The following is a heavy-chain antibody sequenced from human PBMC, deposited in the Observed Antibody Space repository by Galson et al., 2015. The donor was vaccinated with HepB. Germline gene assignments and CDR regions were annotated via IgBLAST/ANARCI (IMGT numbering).Heavy chain of an antibody. V-gene: IGHV3-21*01. CDR3: ARGHYSSSYYYMDV. CDR1: GFTFSSYS. J-gene: IGHJ6*03. D-gene: IGHD6-6*01. CDR2: ISSSSSYI. Sequence: LRLSCAAFGFTFSSYSMNWVRQAPGKGLEWVSSISSSSSYIFYADSVKGRFTISRDNAKNSLYLQMNSLRAEDTAVYYCARGHYSSSYYYMDVWGKGTTVTVSS.